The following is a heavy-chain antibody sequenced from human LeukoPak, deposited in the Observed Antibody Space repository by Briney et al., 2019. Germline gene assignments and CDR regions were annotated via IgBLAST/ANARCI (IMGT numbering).Heavy chain of an antibody. CDR2: SKANSGGT. CDR3: ARDPWATYSDYDSSY. Sequence: ASVKVSCKASGYTFTGYYMNWVRQAPGRGREGMGWSKANSGGTNYAQNSQGKVIMTRDTSITTTYMELTRLTPHDTAVYSCARDPWATYSDYDSSYWGQGTLVTVSS. D-gene: IGHD5-12*01. J-gene: IGHJ4*02. CDR1: GYTFTGYY. V-gene: IGHV1-2*02.